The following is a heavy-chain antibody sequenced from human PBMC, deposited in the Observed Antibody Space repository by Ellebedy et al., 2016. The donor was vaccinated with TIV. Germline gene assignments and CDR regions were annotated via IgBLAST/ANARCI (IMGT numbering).Heavy chain of an antibody. Sequence: AASVTVSCKASGYTLRDYPTHWVRQPPAQSLAWMGYINVASGNTAYSQKFQGRVTLTRDTTSTTAYMALTSLRPEDTAVYYCARDFSGWLPDYWGQGTLVTVSS. CDR1: GYTLRDYP. D-gene: IGHD6-19*01. V-gene: IGHV1-3*01. CDR3: ARDFSGWLPDY. J-gene: IGHJ4*02. CDR2: INVASGNT.